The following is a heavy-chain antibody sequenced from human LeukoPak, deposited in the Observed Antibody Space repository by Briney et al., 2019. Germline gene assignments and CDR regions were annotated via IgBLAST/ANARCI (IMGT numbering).Heavy chain of an antibody. V-gene: IGHV3-49*04. J-gene: IGHJ4*02. CDR1: GFTFDDYA. CDR2: IRSKAYGGTT. CDR3: TTPRAPYCSGTSCYYFHY. Sequence: GGSLRPSCTTSGFTFDDYALSWVRQAPGKGLEWVSFIRSKAYGGTTEYAASVKGGFTISRDDSKSIAYLQMNSLRTEDTAVYYCTTPRAPYCSGTSCYYFHYWGQGALVTVSS. D-gene: IGHD2-2*01.